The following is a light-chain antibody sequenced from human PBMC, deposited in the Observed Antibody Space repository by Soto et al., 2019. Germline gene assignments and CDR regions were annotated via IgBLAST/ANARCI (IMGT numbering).Light chain of an antibody. Sequence: EIVMTQSPVTLSVSPGERATLSCRASQSVNSNLAWYQQKPGQAPRLLIYGASTRVTGISARFSGSGSGTEFTLTISSLKSEDFAVYHCQQDNDWPRTFGQGTKVENK. CDR3: QQDNDWPRT. CDR2: GAS. CDR1: QSVNSN. J-gene: IGKJ1*01. V-gene: IGKV3-15*01.